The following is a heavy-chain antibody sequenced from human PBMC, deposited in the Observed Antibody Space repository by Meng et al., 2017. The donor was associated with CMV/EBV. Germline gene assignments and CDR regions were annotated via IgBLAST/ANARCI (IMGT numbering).Heavy chain of an antibody. CDR1: GFTFSSYA. Sequence: GRLVESGGGSVQAGGSLRLSCAASGFTFSSYAMSWVRQAPGKGLEWVSAISGSGGSTYYADSVKGRFTISRDNSKNTLYLQMNSLRAEDTAVYYCAKDVGRNWNLVTYWGQGTLVTVSS. D-gene: IGHD1-7*01. CDR2: ISGSGGST. V-gene: IGHV3-23*04. CDR3: AKDVGRNWNLVTY. J-gene: IGHJ4*02.